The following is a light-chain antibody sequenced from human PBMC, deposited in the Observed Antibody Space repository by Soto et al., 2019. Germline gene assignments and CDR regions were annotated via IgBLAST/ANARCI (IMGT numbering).Light chain of an antibody. V-gene: IGLV2-14*01. Sequence: QSVLTQPASVSGSPRQSITISCTGASSDVGGYTHVSWYQQHPGKAPKLIVYEVNNRPSGVSNRFSGSKSGTAATLDLSGLQAAAEANYYCTPYASPSPLYVFGTGTKVTVL. CDR3: TPYASPSPLYV. CDR2: EVN. J-gene: IGLJ1*01. CDR1: SSDVGGYTH.